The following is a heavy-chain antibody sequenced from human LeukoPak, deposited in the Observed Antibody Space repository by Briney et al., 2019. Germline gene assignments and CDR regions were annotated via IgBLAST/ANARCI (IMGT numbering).Heavy chain of an antibody. CDR2: ISGGGGST. Sequence: GGSLRLSYAASGFTFTSYPMNWVRQAPGKGLEWVSTISGGGGSTYYADSVKGRFTISRDNSKNTLYLQVNSLRAEDTAVYYCAKGGKWDVTPFDYWGQGTLVTVSS. CDR3: AKGGKWDVTPFDY. V-gene: IGHV3-23*01. D-gene: IGHD1-26*01. CDR1: GFTFTSYP. J-gene: IGHJ4*02.